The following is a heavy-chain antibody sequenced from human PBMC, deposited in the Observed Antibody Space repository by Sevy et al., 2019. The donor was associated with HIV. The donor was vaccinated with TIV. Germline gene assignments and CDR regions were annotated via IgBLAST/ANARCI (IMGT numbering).Heavy chain of an antibody. V-gene: IGHV3-30*18. CDR3: AKDRDVLLVPSTMRDEYPGYGMDV. CDR2: LSYDERNK. Sequence: GGSLRLSCAASGYIFSSYGIHWVRQAPGKGLEWVAFLSYDERNKYYADSVKGRFTISGDSSKNIFYLQMNNLRADYTAVFYCAKDRDVLLVPSTMRDEYPGYGMDVWGQGTTVTVSS. D-gene: IGHD2-2*01. CDR1: GYIFSSYG. J-gene: IGHJ6*02.